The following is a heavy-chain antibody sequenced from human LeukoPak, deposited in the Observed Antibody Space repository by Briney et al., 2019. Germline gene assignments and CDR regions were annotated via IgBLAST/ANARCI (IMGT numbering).Heavy chain of an antibody. CDR3: ARGPYSYDSSGAFDI. Sequence: SETLSLTCAVSGGSISSSNWWIWLRQPPGKGLEWIGEIYHSGGGGTNYNPSLKSRATISIDNAKNQFSLKVRSVTAADTAVYFCARGPYSYDSSGAFDIWGQGTMVTVSS. CDR2: IYHSGGGGT. J-gene: IGHJ3*02. CDR1: GGSISSSNW. V-gene: IGHV4-4*02. D-gene: IGHD3-22*01.